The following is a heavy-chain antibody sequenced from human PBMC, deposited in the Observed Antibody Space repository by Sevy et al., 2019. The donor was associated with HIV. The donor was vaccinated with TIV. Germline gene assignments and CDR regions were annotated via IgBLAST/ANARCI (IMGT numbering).Heavy chain of an antibody. D-gene: IGHD2-8*01. Sequence: GGSLRLSCVASGFTVSSYYMNWVRRAPGKGLEWVSIIYSSGGTYYADSVKGRFTISRDNSKNTLYLQLNTLRAEDTALYYCARGLYGTNSGGLWGQGTLVTVSS. J-gene: IGHJ4*02. CDR2: IYSSGGT. CDR3: ARGLYGTNSGGL. V-gene: IGHV3-66*01. CDR1: GFTVSSYY.